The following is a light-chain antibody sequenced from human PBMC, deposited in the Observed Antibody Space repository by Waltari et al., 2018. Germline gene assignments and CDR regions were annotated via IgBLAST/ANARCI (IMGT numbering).Light chain of an antibody. CDR1: SRDVGAYHY. CDR3: CSYAGTYNFVV. Sequence: QSALSQPRSVSGSPGQSVPISCTGTSRDVGAYHYVSWYQQHPGKAPKLMIYDVSKRPSGVPDRFSGSKSGNTASLTISGLQAEDEAEYFCCSYAGTYNFVVFGGGTKLTVL. CDR2: DVS. V-gene: IGLV2-11*01. J-gene: IGLJ2*01.